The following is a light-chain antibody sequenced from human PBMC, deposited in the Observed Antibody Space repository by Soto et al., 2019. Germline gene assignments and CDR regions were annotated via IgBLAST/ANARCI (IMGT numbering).Light chain of an antibody. Sequence: QSVLTQPPSASGTPGQRVTISCSGSSSNIESNYVYWYQQLPGSAPKLLIYRNDQRPSGVPDRFSGSKSGTSASLAISGLRSEDEADYYCAEWDESLSALVFGGGTKLTVL. J-gene: IGLJ3*02. CDR2: RND. CDR3: AEWDESLSALV. V-gene: IGLV1-47*01. CDR1: SSNIESNY.